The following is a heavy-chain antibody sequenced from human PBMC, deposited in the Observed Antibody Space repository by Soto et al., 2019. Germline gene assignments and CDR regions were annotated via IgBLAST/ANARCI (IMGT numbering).Heavy chain of an antibody. CDR2: IYYSGST. CDR1: GGSISSYY. D-gene: IGHD4-17*01. V-gene: IGHV4-59*08. J-gene: IGHJ4*02. CDR3: ASRYGGTLDY. Sequence: QVQLQESGPGLVKPSETLSLTCTVSGGSISSYYWSWIRQPPGQGLERIGYIYYSGSTNYNPSLKCRVTISVDTSKNQFSLKLSSVTAADTAVYYCASRYGGTLDYWGQGTLVTVSS.